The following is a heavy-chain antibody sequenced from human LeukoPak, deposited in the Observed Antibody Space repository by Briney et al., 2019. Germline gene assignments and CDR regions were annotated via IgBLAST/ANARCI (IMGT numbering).Heavy chain of an antibody. J-gene: IGHJ4*02. Sequence: SETLSLTXTVSGGSISSYYWSWIRQPPGKGLEWIGYIYYSGSTNYNPSLKSRVTISVDTSKNQFSLKLSSVTAADTAVYYCARGLNYDYWGQGTLVTVSS. CDR2: IYYSGST. V-gene: IGHV4-59*01. CDR3: ARGLNYDY. CDR1: GGSISSYY.